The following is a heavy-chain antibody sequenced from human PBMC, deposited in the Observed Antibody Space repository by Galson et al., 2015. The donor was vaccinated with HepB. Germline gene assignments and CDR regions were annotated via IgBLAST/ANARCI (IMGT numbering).Heavy chain of an antibody. Sequence: SVKVSCKASGYKFSSYGLNWVRQAPGQGLEWMGWISTYNGDTNCPKKFQGRVSMTTDTSTNTAYMELRSLTTGDTAMYYCARDGVMGWSRSKGYFDYWGPGTLVTVSS. CDR2: ISTYNGDT. J-gene: IGHJ4*02. V-gene: IGHV1-18*04. D-gene: IGHD3-3*01. CDR3: ARDGVMGWSRSKGYFDY. CDR1: GYKFSSYG.